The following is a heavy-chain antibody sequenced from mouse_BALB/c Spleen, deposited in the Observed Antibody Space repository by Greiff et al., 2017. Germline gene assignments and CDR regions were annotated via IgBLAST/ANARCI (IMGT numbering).Heavy chain of an antibody. CDR2: INPYYGST. V-gene: IGHV1-39*01. D-gene: IGHD1-1*01. CDR3: ARSGILDYGSSAFDY. J-gene: IGHJ2*01. Sequence: VQLKQTGPELVKPGASVKISCKASGYSFTDYIMLWVKQSHGKSLEWIGNINPYYGSTSYNLKFKGKATLTVDKSSSTAYMQLNSLTSEDSAVYYCARSGILDYGSSAFDYWGQGTTLTVSS. CDR1: GYSFTDYI.